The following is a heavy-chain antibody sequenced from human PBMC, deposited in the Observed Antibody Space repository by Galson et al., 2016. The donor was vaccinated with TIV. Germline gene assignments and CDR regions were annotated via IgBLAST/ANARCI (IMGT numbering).Heavy chain of an antibody. J-gene: IGHJ2*01. Sequence: SVKVSCKASGGTFSNYGFTWVRQAPGQGLEWMGRIVPMFGIVNYAQKFQGRVTIIADKSTSTAYMELSNLRSEDTAVYYCATSHVTTVYWYFELWGRGTLVTVS. D-gene: IGHD4-17*01. CDR1: GGTFSNYG. CDR2: IVPMFGIV. CDR3: ATSHVTTVYWYFEL. V-gene: IGHV1-69*04.